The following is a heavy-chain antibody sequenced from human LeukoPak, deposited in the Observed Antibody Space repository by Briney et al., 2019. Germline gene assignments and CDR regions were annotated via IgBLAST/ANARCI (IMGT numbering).Heavy chain of an antibody. Sequence: ASVKVSCTTTGYTFARYTSHWRRQAPGQSHEWMGWINGDNGNTKYSEKFRGRVTITRDTSASSAYMELSSLRSEDTAVYYCARSSSGTYHYWGQGTLVTVSS. V-gene: IGHV1-3*01. CDR3: ARSSSGTYHY. CDR1: GYTFARYT. CDR2: INGDNGNT. D-gene: IGHD3-10*01. J-gene: IGHJ4*02.